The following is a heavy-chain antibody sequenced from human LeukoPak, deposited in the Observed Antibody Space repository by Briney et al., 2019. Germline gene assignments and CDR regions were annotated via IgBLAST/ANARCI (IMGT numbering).Heavy chain of an antibody. CDR2: IKPDGGEK. D-gene: IGHD4-17*01. CDR3: ARDRTNDYGHNVGAFDI. Sequence: GGSLRLSCEISGFTFSGYWMSWVRQAPGKGLEWVANIKPDGGEKYYVDSVKGRFTISRDNVKNSLYLQMNSLRDEDTAVYHRARDRTNDYGHNVGAFDIWGQGTMVTVSS. CDR1: GFTFSGYW. V-gene: IGHV3-7*01. J-gene: IGHJ3*02.